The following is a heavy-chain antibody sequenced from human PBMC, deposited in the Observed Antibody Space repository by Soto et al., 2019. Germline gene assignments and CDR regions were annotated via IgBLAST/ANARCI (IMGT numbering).Heavy chain of an antibody. CDR3: ARAVEAAE. D-gene: IGHD6-19*01. Sequence: PWGRPWLTSTVYCGSRGSYPWAWIRQPPRKGLEWIGYIYYSGSTNYNPSLKSRVTISVDTSKNQFSLKLSSLTAADTSVYYCARAVEAAE. V-gene: IGHV4-59*01. CDR1: CGSRGSYP. CDR2: IYYSGST. J-gene: IGHJ1*01.